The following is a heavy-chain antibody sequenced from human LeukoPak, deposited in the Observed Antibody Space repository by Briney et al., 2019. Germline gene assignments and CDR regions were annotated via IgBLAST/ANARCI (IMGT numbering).Heavy chain of an antibody. CDR2: IYYSGST. CDR3: ARDLRAYYGSGRYFDY. J-gene: IGHJ4*02. CDR1: GASISSSSYY. Sequence: SETLSLTCTVSGASISSSSYYWGWIRQPPGKGLEWIGSIYYSGSTYYNPSLKSRVTISVDTSKNQFSLKLSSVTAADTAVYYCARDLRAYYGSGRYFDYWGQGTLVTVSS. V-gene: IGHV4-39*07. D-gene: IGHD3-10*01.